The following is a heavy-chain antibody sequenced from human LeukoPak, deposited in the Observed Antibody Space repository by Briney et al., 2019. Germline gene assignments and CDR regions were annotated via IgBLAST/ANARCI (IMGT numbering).Heavy chain of an antibody. Sequence: ASVKVSCEVSGYTLTELSMHWVRQAPGKGLEWMGGFDPEDGETIYAQKFQGRVTMTEDTSTDTAYMELSSLRSEDTAVYYCATADYDYVWGSYRNWGQGTLVTVSS. CDR1: GYTLTELS. V-gene: IGHV1-24*01. CDR3: ATADYDYVWGSYRN. J-gene: IGHJ4*02. CDR2: FDPEDGET. D-gene: IGHD3-16*02.